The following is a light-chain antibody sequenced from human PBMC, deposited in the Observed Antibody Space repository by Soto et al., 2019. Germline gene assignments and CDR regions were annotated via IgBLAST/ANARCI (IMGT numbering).Light chain of an antibody. Sequence: DIQMTQSPSSLSASVGDRVTITCRASQSISRYLNWYQQKPGKATKLLIYTASSLQSGVPSRFSGSGAGTDFTLTISSLLPDDFATYYCQQSDSTPPTFGQGTKLEIK. V-gene: IGKV1-39*01. CDR3: QQSDSTPPT. CDR1: QSISRY. J-gene: IGKJ2*01. CDR2: TAS.